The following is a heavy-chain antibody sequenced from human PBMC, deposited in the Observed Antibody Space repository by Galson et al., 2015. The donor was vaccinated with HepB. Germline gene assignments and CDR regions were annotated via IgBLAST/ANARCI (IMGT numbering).Heavy chain of an antibody. CDR2: INPNSGGT. J-gene: IGHJ4*02. Sequence: SVKVSCKASGYTFTGDYMHWVRQAPGQGLEWMGWINPNSGGTSYAQKFQGWVTMTRDTSMSTAYMELSRLRSDDTAVYYCARARFGAVAVFDYWGQGTLVTVA. V-gene: IGHV1-2*04. CDR1: GYTFTGDY. D-gene: IGHD6-19*01. CDR3: ARARFGAVAVFDY.